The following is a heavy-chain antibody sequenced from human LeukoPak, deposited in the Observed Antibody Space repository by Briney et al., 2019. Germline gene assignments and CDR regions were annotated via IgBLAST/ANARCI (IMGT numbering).Heavy chain of an antibody. CDR3: AKTMVRGVMAPFDY. V-gene: IGHV3-9*01. D-gene: IGHD3-10*01. Sequence: GRSLRLSCAASGFTFDDYAMHWVRQAPGKGLEWASGISWNSGSIGYADSVKGRFTISRDNAKNSLYLQMNSLRAEDTALHYCAKTMVRGVMAPFDYWGQGTLVTVSS. J-gene: IGHJ4*02. CDR2: ISWNSGSI. CDR1: GFTFDDYA.